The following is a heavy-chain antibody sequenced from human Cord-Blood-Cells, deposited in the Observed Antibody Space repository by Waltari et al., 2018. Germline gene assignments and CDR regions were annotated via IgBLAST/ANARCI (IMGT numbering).Heavy chain of an antibody. CDR1: GYTFTSYA. CDR3: ARPLYGSEMAFDI. V-gene: IGHV1-3*01. Sequence: QVQLVQPGAEGKKPGASVKGSCKASGYTFTSYAMHWVRQAPGQRLEWMGWINAGNGNTKYSQKFQGRVTITRDTSASTAYMELSSLRSEDTAVYYCARPLYGSEMAFDIWGQGTMVTVSS. J-gene: IGHJ3*02. CDR2: INAGNGNT. D-gene: IGHD3-16*01.